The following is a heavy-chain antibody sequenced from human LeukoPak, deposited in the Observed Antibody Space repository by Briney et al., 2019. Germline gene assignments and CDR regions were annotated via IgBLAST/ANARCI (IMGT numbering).Heavy chain of an antibody. D-gene: IGHD6-13*01. CDR1: GFTFDDYV. CDR2: ISWNSGSI. J-gene: IGHJ4*02. Sequence: GGSLRLSCAASGFTFDDYVMHWVRQAPGKGLEWVAGISWNSGSIGYADSVKGRFTISRDNAKNSLYLQMNSLRAEDTALYYCAKAKGSNSWYSGIDYWGQGTLVTVSS. CDR3: AKAKGSNSWYSGIDY. V-gene: IGHV3-9*01.